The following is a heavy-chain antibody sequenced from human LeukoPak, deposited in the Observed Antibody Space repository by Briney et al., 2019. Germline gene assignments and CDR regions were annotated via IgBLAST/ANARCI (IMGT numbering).Heavy chain of an antibody. J-gene: IGHJ6*02. V-gene: IGHV4-34*01. Sequence: SETLSLTCAVYGGSFSGYYWSWIRQPPGKGLEWIGEINHSGSTNYNPSLKSRVTISVDTSKNQFSLKLSSVTAADTAVYYCARGRVTIFGVVTVLYYGMDVWGQGTTVTVPS. CDR1: GGSFSGYY. CDR2: INHSGST. D-gene: IGHD3-3*01. CDR3: ARGRVTIFGVVTVLYYGMDV.